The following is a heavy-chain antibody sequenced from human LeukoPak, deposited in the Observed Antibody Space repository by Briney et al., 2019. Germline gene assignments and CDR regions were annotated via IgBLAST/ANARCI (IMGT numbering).Heavy chain of an antibody. V-gene: IGHV4-59*12. CDR3: ARDMVRGVIDGY. CDR1: GGSISSYY. CDR2: IYYSGTT. Sequence: SETLSLTCTVSGGSISSYYWSWIRQPPGKGLEWIGYIYYSGTTYYNPSLRSRVIISVDTSKNQFSLKLSSVTAADTAVYYCARDMVRGVIDGYWGQGTLVTVSS. D-gene: IGHD3-10*01. J-gene: IGHJ4*02.